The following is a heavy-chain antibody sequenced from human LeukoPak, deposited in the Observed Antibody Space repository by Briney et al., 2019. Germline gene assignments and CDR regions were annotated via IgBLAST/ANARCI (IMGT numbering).Heavy chain of an antibody. CDR3: ARAASRITPYYMDV. Sequence: SETLSLTRTVSGGSISSYYWSWIRQPPGKGLEWIGYIYYSGSTNYNPSLKSRVTISVDTSKNQFSLKLSSVTAADTAVYYCARAASRITPYYMDVWGKGTTVTVSS. CDR2: IYYSGST. V-gene: IGHV4-59*01. J-gene: IGHJ6*03. CDR1: GGSISSYY. D-gene: IGHD3-10*01.